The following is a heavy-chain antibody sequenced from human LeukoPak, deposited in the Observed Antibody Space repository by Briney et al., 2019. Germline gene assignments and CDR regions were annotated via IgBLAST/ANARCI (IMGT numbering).Heavy chain of an antibody. CDR1: GFTFSSYA. J-gene: IGHJ5*02. CDR2: ISGSGGST. Sequence: PGGSLRLSCAASGFTFSSYAMSWVRQAPGKGLEWVSAISGSGGSTYYADSVKGRFTISRDNSKNTLYLQMNSLRAEDTAVYYCAKDRPRLLWFGELLSNWFDHWGQGTLVTVSS. D-gene: IGHD3-10*01. CDR3: AKDRPRLLWFGELLSNWFDH. V-gene: IGHV3-23*01.